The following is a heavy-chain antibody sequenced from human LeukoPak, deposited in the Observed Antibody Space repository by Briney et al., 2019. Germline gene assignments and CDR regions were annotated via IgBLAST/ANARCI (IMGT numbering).Heavy chain of an antibody. Sequence: SETLSLTCAVYGGSFSGYYWSWLRQPPGKGLEWIGEINNSGSTNYNPSLKSRVTISVDTANNQFSLKLSSVTAADTAVYYCARGRRAPAARVPNWFDPWGQGTLVTVSS. J-gene: IGHJ5*02. CDR1: GGSFSGYY. CDR2: INNSGST. V-gene: IGHV4-34*01. CDR3: ARGRRAPAARVPNWFDP. D-gene: IGHD2-2*01.